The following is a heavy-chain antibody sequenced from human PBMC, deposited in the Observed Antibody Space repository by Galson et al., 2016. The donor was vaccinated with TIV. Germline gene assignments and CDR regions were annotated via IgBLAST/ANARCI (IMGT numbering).Heavy chain of an antibody. CDR2: ISAYSGDT. CDR3: TRARGSMTMIPVIDYNFGMDV. J-gene: IGHJ6*02. D-gene: IGHD3-22*01. V-gene: IGHV1-18*01. CDR1: GYTFNKYG. Sequence: SVKVSCKASGYTFNKYGVTWVRQAPGQGLEWMGWISAYSGDTNYAQKFQGRVTMTTDTYTSTAYMDWRSLRSDDTAVYYCTRARGSMTMIPVIDYNFGMDVWGQGTTVTVSS.